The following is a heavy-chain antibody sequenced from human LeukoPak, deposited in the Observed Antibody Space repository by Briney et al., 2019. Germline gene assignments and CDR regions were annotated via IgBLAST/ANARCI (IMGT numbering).Heavy chain of an antibody. CDR3: ATGNSEIGLRY. J-gene: IGHJ4*02. Sequence: SETLSLTCTVSGGSISSGTYYWGWIRQPPGKGLEWIGSIYYTGSTYYNPSLKSRVIISVDTSKNQFALRLSSVTAADTATYYCATGNSEIGLRYWGQGTLVTVSS. D-gene: IGHD1-26*01. CDR1: GGSISSGTYY. CDR2: IYYTGST. V-gene: IGHV4-39*06.